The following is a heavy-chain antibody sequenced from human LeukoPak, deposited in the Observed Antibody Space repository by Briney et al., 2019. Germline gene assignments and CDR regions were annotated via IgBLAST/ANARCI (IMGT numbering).Heavy chain of an antibody. CDR1: GFTFSSYS. Sequence: PGGSLRLSCAASGFTFSSYSMNWVRQAPGKGLEWVSYISSSSSTIYYADSVKGRFTISRDNSKNTLYLQMNSLRAEDTAVYYCAKGLYYSSGSPQDWGQGTLVTVSS. CDR3: AKGLYYSSGSPQD. J-gene: IGHJ4*02. V-gene: IGHV3-48*01. D-gene: IGHD6-19*01. CDR2: ISSSSSTI.